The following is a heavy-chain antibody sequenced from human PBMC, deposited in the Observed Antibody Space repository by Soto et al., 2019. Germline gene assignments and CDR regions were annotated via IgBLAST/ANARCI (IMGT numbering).Heavy chain of an antibody. CDR3: ATTQGLAVGGSFNY. V-gene: IGHV4-39*01. D-gene: IGHD6-13*01. Sequence: QLQLQESGPGLVRPSETLSLTCSVSGGSITSRSSYWAWIRQPPGKGLEWIGTFFSGSTFSNPSLRSRVTISKDTSRNQFSLKLTSVAATDTAMYYCATTQGLAVGGSFNYWGQGALVTVSS. J-gene: IGHJ4*02. CDR2: FFSGST. CDR1: GGSITSRSSY.